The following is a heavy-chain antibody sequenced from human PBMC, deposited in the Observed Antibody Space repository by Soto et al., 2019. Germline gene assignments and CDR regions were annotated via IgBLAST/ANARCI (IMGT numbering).Heavy chain of an antibody. V-gene: IGHV1-69*13. J-gene: IGHJ4*02. CDR3: ARGAVANFDY. Sequence: SVKVSCKASGGTFGSQGIAWVRQAPGQGLEWMGGFIAMLGTPTYAKKVQGRATISADESLTSSYLELRSLRSEDTGVYFCARGAVANFDYWGQGTVVTVSS. CDR1: GGTFGSQG. D-gene: IGHD2-21*01. CDR2: FIAMLGTP.